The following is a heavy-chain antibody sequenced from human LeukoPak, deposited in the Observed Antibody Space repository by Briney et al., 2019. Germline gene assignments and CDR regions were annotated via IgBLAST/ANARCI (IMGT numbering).Heavy chain of an antibody. D-gene: IGHD6-19*01. CDR3: ARDLPGIAVAT. CDR2: IYYSGST. V-gene: IGHV4-59*12. CDR1: GGSISSYY. J-gene: IGHJ5*02. Sequence: TSETLPLTCTVSGGSISSYYWSWIRQPPGKGLEWIGYIYYSGSTYYNPSLKSRVTISVDTSKNQFSLKLSSVTAADTAVYYCARDLPGIAVATWGQGTLVTVSS.